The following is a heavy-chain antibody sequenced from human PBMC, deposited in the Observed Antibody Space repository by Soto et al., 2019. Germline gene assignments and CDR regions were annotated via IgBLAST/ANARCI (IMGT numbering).Heavy chain of an antibody. D-gene: IGHD2-2*01. Sequence: SVKVSCKASGGTFSSYAISWVRQAPGQGLEWMGGIIPIFGTANYAQKFQGRVTITADESTSTAYMELSSLRSEDTAVYYCARERHYCSSTSCYYSWFDPWGQGTLVTVSS. CDR3: ARERHYCSSTSCYYSWFDP. CDR1: GGTFSSYA. CDR2: IIPIFGTA. J-gene: IGHJ5*02. V-gene: IGHV1-69*13.